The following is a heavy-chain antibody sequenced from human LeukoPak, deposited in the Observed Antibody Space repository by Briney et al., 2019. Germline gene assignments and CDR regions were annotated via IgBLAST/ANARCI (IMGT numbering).Heavy chain of an antibody. J-gene: IGHJ4*02. V-gene: IGHV1-69*01. CDR3: ATSPGYDSSGYFPDPFDY. CDR1: GGTFSSYA. D-gene: IGHD3-22*01. CDR2: IIPIFGTA. Sequence: PGASVKVSCKASGGTFSSYAISWVRQAPGQGLEWMGGIIPIFGTANYAQKFQGRVTITADESTSTAYMELSSLRSEDTAVYYCATSPGYDSSGYFPDPFDYWGQGTLVTVSS.